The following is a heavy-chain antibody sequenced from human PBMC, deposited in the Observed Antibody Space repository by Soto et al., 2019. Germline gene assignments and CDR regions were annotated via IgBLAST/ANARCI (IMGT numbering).Heavy chain of an antibody. CDR1: GYTFTGYY. CDR2: INPNSGRT. D-gene: IGHD6-19*01. V-gene: IGHV1-2*02. Sequence: GASVKVSCKASGYTFTGYYMHWVRQAPGQGLEWMGGINPNSGRTNYAQKFQGRVTITADESTSTAYMELSSLRSEDTAVYYCARLKPSIAVAGYDAFDIWGQGTMVTVSS. CDR3: ARLKPSIAVAGYDAFDI. J-gene: IGHJ3*02.